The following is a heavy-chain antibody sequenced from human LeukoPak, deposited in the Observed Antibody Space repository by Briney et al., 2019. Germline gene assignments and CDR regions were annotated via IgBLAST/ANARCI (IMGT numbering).Heavy chain of an antibody. CDR1: GYTFNDYW. CDR2: IYPADSNT. J-gene: IGHJ4*02. Sequence: GESLKISCKTSGYTFNDYWLGWVRQVPGKGLEWMGIIYPADSNTRYSPSFQGQVTISVDKTISTAYLQWSSLKASDTAMYYCARQFTSSSGLDYWGQGTLVTVSS. V-gene: IGHV5-51*01. CDR3: ARQFTSSSGLDY. D-gene: IGHD6-6*01.